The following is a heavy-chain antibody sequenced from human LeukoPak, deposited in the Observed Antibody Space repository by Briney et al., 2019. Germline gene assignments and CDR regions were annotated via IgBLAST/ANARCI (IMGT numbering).Heavy chain of an antibody. CDR2: ISGSGGST. Sequence: PGGSLRLSCAASGFTFSSYAMSWVRQAPGKGLEWVSAISGSGGSTYYADSVKGRITISRDNSKNTLYLQMNSLRAEDTAVYYCAEDSLEEQLVQDYWGQGTLVTVSS. D-gene: IGHD6-13*01. J-gene: IGHJ4*02. V-gene: IGHV3-23*01. CDR3: AEDSLEEQLVQDY. CDR1: GFTFSSYA.